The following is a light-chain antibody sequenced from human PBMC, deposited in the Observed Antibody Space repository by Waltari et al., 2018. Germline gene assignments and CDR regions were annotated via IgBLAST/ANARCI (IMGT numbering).Light chain of an antibody. CDR3: MHTKQFPWT. V-gene: IGKV2D-29*01. Sequence: DIVMTQTPVSLSVTPGQSASISCKSSQSLVYTDGKTYFYWYLQKPGQPPQLLYYEISRRFSGVPDRFTGSGSGTDFTLKISRVEAEDVGVYYCMHTKQFPWTFGQGTKVEIK. J-gene: IGKJ1*01. CDR1: QSLVYTDGKTY. CDR2: EIS.